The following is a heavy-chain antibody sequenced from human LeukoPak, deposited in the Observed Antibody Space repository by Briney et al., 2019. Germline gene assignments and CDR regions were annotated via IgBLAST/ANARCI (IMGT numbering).Heavy chain of an antibody. D-gene: IGHD5-12*01. J-gene: IGHJ4*02. CDR1: GFTFNSYE. Sequence: GGSLRLSCAASGFTFNSYEMNWVRQAPGKGLEWVSYISSSGSTRYYADSVKGRFTISRDNAKNSLYLQMNSLRAEDTAVHYCARASGYDLYFDYWGQGTLVTVSS. CDR2: ISSSGSTR. V-gene: IGHV3-48*03. CDR3: ARASGYDLYFDY.